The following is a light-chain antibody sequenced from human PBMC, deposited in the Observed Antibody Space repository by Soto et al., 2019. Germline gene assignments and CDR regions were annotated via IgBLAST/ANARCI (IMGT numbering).Light chain of an antibody. Sequence: QSALTLPASVSGSPGQSITISCTGTSSDVGGYNYVSWYQQHPGKAPKPMIYDVSNRPSGVSNRFSGSKSGNTASLTISGLQAEDEADYYCSSYSSSSTLLFGGGTKLTVL. CDR1: SSDVGGYNY. CDR2: DVS. V-gene: IGLV2-14*01. J-gene: IGLJ2*01. CDR3: SSYSSSSTLL.